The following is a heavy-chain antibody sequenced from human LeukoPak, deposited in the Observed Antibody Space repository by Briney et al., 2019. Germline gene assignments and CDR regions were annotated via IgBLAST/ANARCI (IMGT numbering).Heavy chain of an antibody. Sequence: GGSLRLSCAASGFTFNSYGMHWVRQAPGKGLEWVALISYDGSNKYYADSVKGRFTNSRDNSKNTLYLQMNSLRAEDTAVYYCAKQVLRSYYYYMDVWGKGTTVTVSS. CDR1: GFTFNSYG. CDR3: AKQVLRSYYYYMDV. J-gene: IGHJ6*03. D-gene: IGHD3-16*01. CDR2: ISYDGSNK. V-gene: IGHV3-30*18.